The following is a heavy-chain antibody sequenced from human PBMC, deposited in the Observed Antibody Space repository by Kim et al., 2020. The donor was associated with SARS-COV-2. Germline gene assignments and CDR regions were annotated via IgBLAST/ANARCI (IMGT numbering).Heavy chain of an antibody. D-gene: IGHD5-18*01. CDR2: ISGSGGST. J-gene: IGHJ6*02. V-gene: IGHV3-23*01. CDR3: ATYLLWIQLWLPSGEGMDV. CDR1: GFTFSSYA. Sequence: GGSLRLSCAASGFTFSSYAMSWVRQAPGKGLEWVSAISGSGGSTYYADSVKGRFTISRDNSKNTLYLQMNSLRAEDTAVYYCATYLLWIQLWLPSGEGMDVWGQGTTVTVSS.